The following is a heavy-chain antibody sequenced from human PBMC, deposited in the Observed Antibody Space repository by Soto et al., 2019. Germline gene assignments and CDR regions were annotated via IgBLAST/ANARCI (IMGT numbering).Heavy chain of an antibody. D-gene: IGHD5-18*01. CDR2: ISNSGST. CDR1: GGSVTSDEDY. J-gene: IGHJ4*02. Sequence: SETLSLTCTVSGGSVTSDEDYWTWIRQSPGKGLEWIGYISNSGSTGYNPSLKTRLSMSVDRSKNRFTLRLTSVTAAVMAVYFGATESGSTYGYFDHWGQGTQVTVSS. V-gene: IGHV4-30-4*01. CDR3: ATESGSTYGYFDH.